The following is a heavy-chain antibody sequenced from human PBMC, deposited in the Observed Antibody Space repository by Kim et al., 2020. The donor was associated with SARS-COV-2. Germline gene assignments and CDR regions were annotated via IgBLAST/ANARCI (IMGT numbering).Heavy chain of an antibody. V-gene: IGHV1-2*02. CDR1: GYTFSDYY. Sequence: ASVKVSCKASGYTFSDYYVHWVRQAPGLGLEWMGWINRNNGGTKSAQKLQGRVTMTRDTSNNTAYLELSRLRSDDTAVYYCAIGTIWSMPTLDSWGQGTLVTVSS. CDR3: AIGTIWSMPTLDS. CDR2: INRNNGGT. J-gene: IGHJ4*02. D-gene: IGHD2-2*01.